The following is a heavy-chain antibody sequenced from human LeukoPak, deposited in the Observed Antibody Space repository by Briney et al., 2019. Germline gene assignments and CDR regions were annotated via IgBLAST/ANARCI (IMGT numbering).Heavy chain of an antibody. V-gene: IGHV3-74*01. Sequence: GGSLRLSCAASGFTFSSYWMHWVRQAPGKGLVWVSRINSDGSSTSYADSVKGRFTISRDNSKNTLYLQMNSLRAEDTAVYYCAKPLGYCSGGSCSYYYYGMDVWGQGTTVTVSS. CDR1: GFTFSSYW. D-gene: IGHD2-15*01. J-gene: IGHJ6*02. CDR2: INSDGSST. CDR3: AKPLGYCSGGSCSYYYYGMDV.